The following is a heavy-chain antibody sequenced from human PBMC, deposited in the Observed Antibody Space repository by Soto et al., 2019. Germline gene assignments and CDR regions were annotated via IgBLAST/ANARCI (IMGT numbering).Heavy chain of an antibody. Sequence: QLQLQESGPGLVKPSETLSLTCTVSGGSISSSSYYWGWIRQPPGKGLEWIGSIYYSGSTYYNPSLKSRVTLSVDTSKNQFSLKLISVTAADTAVYYCARLDYYDSSGIPNWFDPWGQGTLVTVSS. V-gene: IGHV4-39*01. J-gene: IGHJ5*02. CDR3: ARLDYYDSSGIPNWFDP. CDR2: IYYSGST. D-gene: IGHD3-22*01. CDR1: GGSISSSSYY.